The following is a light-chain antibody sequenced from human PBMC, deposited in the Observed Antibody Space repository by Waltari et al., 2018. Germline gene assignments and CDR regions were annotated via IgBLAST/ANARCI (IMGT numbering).Light chain of an antibody. CDR1: GSTIGAGYD. CDR3: QSYDTSLRVV. Sequence: QSVLTQPPSVSGAPGQRVTISCTGSGSTIGAGYDVHWYQQLQRAAPNLLIYCRTSRPLGGPDRLFGSTSGTSASLAITGLQAEDEADYYCQSYDTSLRVVFGGGTKLTVL. CDR2: CRT. J-gene: IGLJ2*01. V-gene: IGLV1-40*01.